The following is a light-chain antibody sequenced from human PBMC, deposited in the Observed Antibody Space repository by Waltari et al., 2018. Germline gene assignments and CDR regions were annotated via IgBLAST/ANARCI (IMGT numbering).Light chain of an antibody. Sequence: QSALTHPASISGSPGQPITIHCAGTSQDVGGYNLVTWYQQHPGKAPKLIIFEVTKRPSGVSYRFSGSRSGNTASLTLSGLQPEDEAAYYCCSYAGTSSWVFGGGTNVTVL. CDR2: EVT. CDR3: CSYAGTSSWV. CDR1: SQDVGGYNL. J-gene: IGLJ3*02. V-gene: IGLV2-23*02.